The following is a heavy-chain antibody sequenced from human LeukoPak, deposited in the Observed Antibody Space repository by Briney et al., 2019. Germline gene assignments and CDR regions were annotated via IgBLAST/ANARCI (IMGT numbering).Heavy chain of an antibody. D-gene: IGHD1-7*01. V-gene: IGHV3-9*01. CDR1: GFTFDDYA. CDR2: ISWNSGSI. J-gene: IGHJ4*02. Sequence: PGGSLRLSCAASGFTFDDYAMHWVRQAPGKGLEWVSGISWNSGSIGYGDSVKGRFTISRDNAKNSLYLQMNSLRAEDTALYYCAKSWNYVDTFDYWGQGTLVTVSS. CDR3: AKSWNYVDTFDY.